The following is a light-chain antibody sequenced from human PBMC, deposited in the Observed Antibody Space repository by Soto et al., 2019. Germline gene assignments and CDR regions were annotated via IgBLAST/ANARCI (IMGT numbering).Light chain of an antibody. CDR1: QSVLYSSSNKNY. J-gene: IGKJ2*01. Sequence: DIVMTQSPDSLAVSLGERATINCKSSQSVLYSSSNKNYLAWYQQKPGQPPKLLIYWASTRESGVPDRFSGSGSGTDFSLTINSLQAADVAVYYCQQYYDIPYTFGQGTKLEIK. CDR3: QQYYDIPYT. V-gene: IGKV4-1*01. CDR2: WAS.